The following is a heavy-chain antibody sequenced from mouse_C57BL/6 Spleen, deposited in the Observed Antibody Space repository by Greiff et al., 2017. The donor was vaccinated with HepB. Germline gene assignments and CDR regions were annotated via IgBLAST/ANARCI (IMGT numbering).Heavy chain of an antibody. Sequence: VQLQQSGPELVKPGASVKLSCKASGYTFTSYDINWVKQRPGQGLEWIGWIYPRDGSTKYNEKFKGKATLTVDTSSSTAYKELHSLTSEDSAVYFCARSRTSPYYYAMDYWGQGTSVTVSS. CDR1: GYTFTSYD. J-gene: IGHJ4*01. V-gene: IGHV1-85*01. CDR2: IYPRDGST. CDR3: ARSRTSPYYYAMDY.